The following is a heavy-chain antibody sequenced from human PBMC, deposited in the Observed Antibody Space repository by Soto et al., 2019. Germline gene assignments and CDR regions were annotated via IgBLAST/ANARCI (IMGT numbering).Heavy chain of an antibody. J-gene: IGHJ4*01. Sequence: GGSLRLSCAASGFSVRSSQMSWVRQAPGKGLEWVSVIFIDGTTHYGVSVKGRFTISADNAENSVILQMNSLRDEDSAVYFCVRDRDLYRDMFHADLWGQGTLVTVSS. CDR3: VRDRDLYRDMFHADL. CDR2: IFIDGTT. V-gene: IGHV3-53*01. CDR1: GFSVRSSQ. D-gene: IGHD3-10*02.